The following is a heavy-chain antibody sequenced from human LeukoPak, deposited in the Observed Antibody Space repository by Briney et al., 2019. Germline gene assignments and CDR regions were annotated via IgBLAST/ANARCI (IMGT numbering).Heavy chain of an antibody. V-gene: IGHV4-39*07. D-gene: IGHD2-2*01. Sequence: SETLSLTCTVSGGSVTSTSYYWDWIRQPPGKGLEWIGSLYYSGSTYYNPSLKSRVTMSVDTSKNQFSLKLSSVTAADTAVYYCARGPLDCTSTSCYAFDAFDIWGQGTMVTVSS. CDR1: GGSVTSTSYY. CDR2: LYYSGST. J-gene: IGHJ3*02. CDR3: ARGPLDCTSTSCYAFDAFDI.